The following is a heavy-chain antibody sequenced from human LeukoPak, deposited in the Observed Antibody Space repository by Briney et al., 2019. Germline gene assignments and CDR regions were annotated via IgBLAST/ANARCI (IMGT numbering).Heavy chain of an antibody. CDR3: ARVEMATSPSDY. V-gene: IGHV1-18*04. J-gene: IGHJ4*02. D-gene: IGHD5-24*01. CDR2: ISAYNGNT. CDR1: GYTFTSYY. Sequence: GASVKVSCKASGYTFTSYYMHWVRQAPGQGLEWMGWISAYNGNTNYAQKLQGRVTMTTDTSTSTAYMELRSLRSDDTAVYYCARVEMATSPSDYWGQGTLVTVSS.